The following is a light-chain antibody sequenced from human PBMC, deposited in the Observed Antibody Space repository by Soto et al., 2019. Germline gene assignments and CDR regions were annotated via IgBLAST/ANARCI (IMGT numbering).Light chain of an antibody. CDR2: GAS. J-gene: IGKJ1*01. Sequence: DIVLTQSPGTLSLSPGERATLSCRASQSVGSIYFAWYQQKPGQAPRLLIHGASNRASGIPDRFSGSGSGTDFTLTISRLEPEDFAVHYCQQYSSSPRTFGQGTKVDIK. V-gene: IGKV3-20*01. CDR3: QQYSSSPRT. CDR1: QSVGSIY.